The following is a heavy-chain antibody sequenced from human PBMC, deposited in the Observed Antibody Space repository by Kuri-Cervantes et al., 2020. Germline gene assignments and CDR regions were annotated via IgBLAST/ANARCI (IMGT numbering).Heavy chain of an antibody. D-gene: IGHD2-15*01. CDR2: IGTAGDT. Sequence: GGSLRLSCAASGFTFSSYDMHWVRQATGKGLEWVSAIGTAGDTYYPGSVKGRFTISRDNSKNTLYLQMNSLRAEDTAVYYCARPKYCSGGSCLLKPSPYYYYGMDVWGQGTTVTVSS. J-gene: IGHJ6*02. CDR1: GFTFSSYD. V-gene: IGHV3-13*01. CDR3: ARPKYCSGGSCLLKPSPYYYYGMDV.